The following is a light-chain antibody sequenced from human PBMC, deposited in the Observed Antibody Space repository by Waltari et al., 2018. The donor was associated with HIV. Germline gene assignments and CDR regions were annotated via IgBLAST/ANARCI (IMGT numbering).Light chain of an antibody. CDR2: EGS. CDR1: SSDVGASNS. Sequence: QSALTQPASVSGSPGQSITISCIGTSSDVGASNSVSLYQHHPGKAPKVIIYEGSNRPSGVSNRFSASKSGNTASLTISGLQTEDEADYYCSSYTSISSQVFGGGTKLTVL. CDR3: SSYTSISSQV. J-gene: IGLJ2*01. V-gene: IGLV2-14*01.